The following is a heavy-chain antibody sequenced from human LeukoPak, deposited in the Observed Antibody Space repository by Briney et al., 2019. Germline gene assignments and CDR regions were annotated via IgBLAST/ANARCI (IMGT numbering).Heavy chain of an antibody. V-gene: IGHV3-23*01. Sequence: GGSLRLSCAASGFTFSSYAMSWVRQAPGKGLEWVSGISGGGISTYYADSVKGRFTISRDNSKNTLYLQMNSLRAEDTAVYYCAREPYSSGWYFSYYFDYWGQGTLVTVSS. J-gene: IGHJ4*02. CDR1: GFTFSSYA. D-gene: IGHD6-19*01. CDR2: ISGGGIST. CDR3: AREPYSSGWYFSYYFDY.